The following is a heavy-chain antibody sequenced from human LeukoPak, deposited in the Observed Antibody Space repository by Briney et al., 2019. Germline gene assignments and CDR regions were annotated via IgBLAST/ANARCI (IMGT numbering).Heavy chain of an antibody. CDR2: IYYSGST. CDR1: GGSISSYY. CDR3: ARDAALYYYDSSGYGDAFDI. Sequence: SETLSLTCTVSGGSISSYYWSWIRQPPGRGLEWIGYIYYSGSTNYNPSLKSRVTISVDTSKNQFSLKLSSVTAADTAVYYCARDAALYYYDSSGYGDAFDIWGQGTMVTVSS. J-gene: IGHJ3*02. D-gene: IGHD3-22*01. V-gene: IGHV4-59*01.